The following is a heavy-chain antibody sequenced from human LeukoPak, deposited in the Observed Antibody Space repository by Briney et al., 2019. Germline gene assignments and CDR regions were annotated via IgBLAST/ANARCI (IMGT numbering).Heavy chain of an antibody. CDR3: APLKGDIVVDSH. D-gene: IGHD3-22*01. Sequence: SGLTLVKPTQTLTLTCTFSGFSLSTSGMAADWIRQPPGKALEWLALIFWDGDKRYRPALKSRLTITKDTSKNQVVLTMTNMHPVDTATYYCAPLKGDIVVDSHWGQGTLVTVSS. CDR2: IFWDGDK. J-gene: IGHJ4*02. CDR1: GFSLSTSGMA. V-gene: IGHV2-5*02.